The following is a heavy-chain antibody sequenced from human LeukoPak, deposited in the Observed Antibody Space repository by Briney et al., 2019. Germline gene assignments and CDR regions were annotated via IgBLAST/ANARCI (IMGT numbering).Heavy chain of an antibody. CDR3: AKDTYAFGSRGFDF. CDR2: ISGSGDYT. CDR1: QFTFSYYA. J-gene: IGHJ4*02. D-gene: IGHD2-2*01. V-gene: IGHV3-23*01. Sequence: GGSLRLSCSASQFTFSYYAMTWVRQAPGKGLEWVSGISGSGDYTYYADSVKGRFTISRDNSKNTLYLQLNSLRVEDTALYYCAKDTYAFGSRGFDFWGQGTLVTVSS.